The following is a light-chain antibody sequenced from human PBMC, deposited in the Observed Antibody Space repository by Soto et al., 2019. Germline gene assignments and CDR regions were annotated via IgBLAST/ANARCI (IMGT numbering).Light chain of an antibody. CDR1: SSDVGGYGY. V-gene: IGLV2-14*01. J-gene: IGLJ1*01. Sequence: QSVPTQPASVSGSPGQSITISCTGTSSDVGGYGYVSWYQLHPGKAPKLMVFEVSNRPSGVSYRFSGSKSGNTASLTISGLQAEDEADYFCSSYSISTAYLFGTGTKVTVL. CDR2: EVS. CDR3: SSYSISTAYL.